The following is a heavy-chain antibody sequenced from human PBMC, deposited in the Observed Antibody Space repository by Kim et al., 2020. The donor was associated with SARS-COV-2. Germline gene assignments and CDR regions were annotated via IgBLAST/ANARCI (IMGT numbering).Heavy chain of an antibody. V-gene: IGHV3-30-3*01. Sequence: GGSLRLSCAASGFTFSSYAMHWVRQAPGKGLEWVAVISYDGSNKYYADSVKGRFTISRDNSKNTLYLQMNSLRAEDTAVYYCARVNDLSRFLEWLLIKGGEFDYWGQGTLVTVSS. CDR2: ISYDGSNK. J-gene: IGHJ4*02. CDR3: ARVNDLSRFLEWLLIKGGEFDY. D-gene: IGHD3-3*01. CDR1: GFTFSSYA.